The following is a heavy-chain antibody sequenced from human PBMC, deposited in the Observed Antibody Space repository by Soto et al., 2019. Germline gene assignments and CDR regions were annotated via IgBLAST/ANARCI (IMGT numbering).Heavy chain of an antibody. CDR3: AKDMLKEDSSSWYSRWYYYGMDV. Sequence: HPGGSLRLSCAASGFTFSSYGMHWVRQAPGKGLEWVAVISYDGSNKYYADSVKGRFTISRDNSKNTLYLQMNSLRAEDTAVYYCAKDMLKEDSSSWYSRWYYYGMDVWGQGTTVTVSS. J-gene: IGHJ6*02. V-gene: IGHV3-30*18. CDR1: GFTFSSYG. CDR2: ISYDGSNK. D-gene: IGHD6-13*01.